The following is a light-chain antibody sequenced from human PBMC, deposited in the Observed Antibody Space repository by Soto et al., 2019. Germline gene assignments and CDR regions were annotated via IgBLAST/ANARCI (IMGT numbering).Light chain of an antibody. CDR1: QSISSY. V-gene: IGKV1-39*01. J-gene: IGKJ3*01. CDR3: QQSYSTPHT. Sequence: DIQMTQSPSSLSASVGDRVTITCRASQSISSYLNWYQQKPVKAPKLLIYAASSLQSGGPSRFSGRGSGTDFPLAIRSPQPEYFATYYCQQSYSTPHTFGPGTKVYIK. CDR2: AAS.